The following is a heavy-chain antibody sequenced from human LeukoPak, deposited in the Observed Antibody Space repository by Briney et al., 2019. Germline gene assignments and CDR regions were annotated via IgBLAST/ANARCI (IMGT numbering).Heavy chain of an antibody. CDR2: IGGSGNKT. J-gene: IGHJ4*02. D-gene: IGHD6-19*01. Sequence: GGSLRLSCAASGFTFNRNAISWVRQAPGKGLEWVSTIGGSGNKTFYADSVKGRFTISRDNSKNMVHLQMNSLTGEDTALYYCVRRGDASSGWGDHDFWGQGALVTVSS. CDR3: VRRGDASSGWGDHDF. V-gene: IGHV3-23*01. CDR1: GFTFNRNA.